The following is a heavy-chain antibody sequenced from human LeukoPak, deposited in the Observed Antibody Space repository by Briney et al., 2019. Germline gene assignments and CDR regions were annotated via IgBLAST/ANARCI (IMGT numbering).Heavy chain of an antibody. D-gene: IGHD6-13*01. CDR3: ARNLIPEQLVLNF. CDR1: GFTFSSYW. V-gene: IGHV3-7*03. CDR2: IKQDGSEK. Sequence: PGGSLRLSCAASGFTFSSYWMSWVRQAPGKGLEWVANIKQDGSEKYYVDSVKGRFTISRDNAKNSLYLQMNSLRAEDTAVYYCARNLIPEQLVLNFWGQGTLVTVSS. J-gene: IGHJ4*02.